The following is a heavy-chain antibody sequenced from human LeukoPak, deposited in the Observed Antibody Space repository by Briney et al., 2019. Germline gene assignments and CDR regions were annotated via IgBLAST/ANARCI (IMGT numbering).Heavy chain of an antibody. V-gene: IGHV3-21*01. J-gene: IGHJ4*02. Sequence: GGSLRLSCAASGFTFSSYSMNWVRQAPGKGLEWVSSISSSSYIYYADSVKGRFTISRDNAKNSLYLQMNSLRAEDTAVYYCARDMYYYGSGSYSYPYYFDYWGQGTLVTVSS. D-gene: IGHD3-10*01. CDR1: GFTFSSYS. CDR3: ARDMYYYGSGSYSYPYYFDY. CDR2: ISSSSYI.